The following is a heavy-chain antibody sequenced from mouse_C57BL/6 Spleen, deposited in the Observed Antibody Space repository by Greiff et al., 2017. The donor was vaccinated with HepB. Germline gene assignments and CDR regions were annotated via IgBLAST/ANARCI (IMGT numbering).Heavy chain of an antibody. J-gene: IGHJ2*01. CDR3: ARAGSSYFDY. CDR1: GYTFTSYG. CDR2: IYPRSGNT. V-gene: IGHV1-81*01. D-gene: IGHD1-1*01. Sequence: QVQLKESGAELARPGASVKLSCKASGYTFTSYGISWVKQRTGQGLEWIGEIYPRSGNTYYNEKFKGKATLTADKSSSTAYMELRSLTSEDSAVYFCARAGSSYFDYWGQGTTLTVSS.